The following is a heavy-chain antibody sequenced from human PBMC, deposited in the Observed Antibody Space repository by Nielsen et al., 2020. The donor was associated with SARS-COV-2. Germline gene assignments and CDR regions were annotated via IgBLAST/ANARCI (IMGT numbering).Heavy chain of an antibody. D-gene: IGHD3-3*01. J-gene: IGHJ6*02. CDR2: ISYSGSA. Sequence: SETLSLTCTVSGGSINTYFWSWIRQPAGRGLEWIGYISYSGSAYYNPSLKSRVTISVDTSKNQFSLKLSSVTAAGTALYYCARERVGGITIFGVVTRYGMDVWGQGTTVTVSS. CDR1: GGSINTYF. V-gene: IGHV4-59*12. CDR3: ARERVGGITIFGVVTRYGMDV.